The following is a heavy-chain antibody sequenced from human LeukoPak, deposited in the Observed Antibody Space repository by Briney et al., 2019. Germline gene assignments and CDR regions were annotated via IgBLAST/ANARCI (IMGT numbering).Heavy chain of an antibody. CDR1: GFTF. D-gene: IGHD4-23*01. J-gene: IGHJ4*02. V-gene: IGHV3-23*01. CDR2: ISGSGGST. Sequence: PGGSLRLSCAASGFTFMSWVRQAPGKGLEWVSGISGSGGSTYYADSVKGRFTISRDNSKNTLYLQMNSLRAEDTAVYYCAKDPTYGGYIDYWGQGTPVTVSS. CDR3: AKDPTYGGYIDY.